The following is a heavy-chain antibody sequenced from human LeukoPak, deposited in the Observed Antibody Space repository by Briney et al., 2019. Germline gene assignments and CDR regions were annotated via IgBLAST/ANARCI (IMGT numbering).Heavy chain of an antibody. CDR3: ARDLAPDSGYSSSWYHVASYFDY. CDR1: GFTFSSYS. CDR2: ISSSSSTI. Sequence: GGSLRLSCAASGFTFSSYSMNWVRQAPGKGLEWVSYISSSSSTIYYADSVKGRFTISRDNAKNSLYLQMNSLRAEDTAVYYCARDLAPDSGYSSSWYHVASYFDYWGQGTLVTVSS. D-gene: IGHD6-13*01. V-gene: IGHV3-48*01. J-gene: IGHJ4*02.